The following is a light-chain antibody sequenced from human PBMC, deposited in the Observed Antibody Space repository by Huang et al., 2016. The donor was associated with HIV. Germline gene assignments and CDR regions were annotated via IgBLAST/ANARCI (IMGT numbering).Light chain of an antibody. Sequence: DIQMTQSPSTLSASVGDRVTITCRASQSIGSWLAWYQQKPGKAPKLLIYQASSLESGVPSSFSGSGSGTEFTLTSSSLQPDDFATFFCQQYSSFPWTFGQGTKLESK. CDR1: QSIGSW. CDR3: QQYSSFPWT. V-gene: IGKV1-5*03. J-gene: IGKJ2*02. CDR2: QAS.